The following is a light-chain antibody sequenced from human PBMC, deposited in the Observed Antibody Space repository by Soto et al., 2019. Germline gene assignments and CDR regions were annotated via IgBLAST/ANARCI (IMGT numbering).Light chain of an antibody. V-gene: IGKV3-15*01. CDR2: GAY. J-gene: IGKJ1*01. CDR1: QNVNSN. Sequence: EIVMTQSPATVSVSPGERATLSCRASQNVNSNLAWYQQKPGQPPRLLIYGAYTRATGIPARFSGSGSGTEFNLTISSLQSEDFAIYYCRHYNNWPPETFGQGTKVDIK. CDR3: RHYNNWPPET.